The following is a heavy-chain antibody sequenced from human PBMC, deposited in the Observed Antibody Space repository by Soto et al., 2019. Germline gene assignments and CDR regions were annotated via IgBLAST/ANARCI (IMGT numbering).Heavy chain of an antibody. CDR3: ARDQAVAGGFDY. V-gene: IGHV3-66*01. Sequence: EVQLLESGGGLVQPGGSLRLSCEASGFTVSSNYMSWVRQAPGKGLEWVSVIYSGGSTYYADSVKGRFTISRDNSKNTLYLQMNSLRAEDTAVYYCARDQAVAGGFDYWGQVTLVTVSS. D-gene: IGHD6-19*01. CDR1: GFTVSSNY. J-gene: IGHJ4*02. CDR2: IYSGGST.